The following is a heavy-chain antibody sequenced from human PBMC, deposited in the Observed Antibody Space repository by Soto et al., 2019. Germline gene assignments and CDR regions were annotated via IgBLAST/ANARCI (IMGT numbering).Heavy chain of an antibody. J-gene: IGHJ6*03. V-gene: IGHV4-34*01. CDR1: GGSFSGYY. CDR3: ARGRNREHQLVRSLNYYYYMDV. CDR2: INHSGST. D-gene: IGHD6-13*01. Sequence: SETLSLTCAVYGGSFSGYYWSWIRQPPGKGLEWIGEINHSGSTNYNPSLKSRVTISVDTSKNQFSLKLSSVTAADTAVYYCARGRNREHQLVRSLNYYYYMDVWGKGTTVTFSS.